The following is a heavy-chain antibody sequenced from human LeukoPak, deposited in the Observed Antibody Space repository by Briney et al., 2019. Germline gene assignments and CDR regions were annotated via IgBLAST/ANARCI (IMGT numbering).Heavy chain of an antibody. Sequence: GASVKVSCKASGYTFTSYAMNWVRQAPGQRPEWMGWMNGGNGNTKYSQKFQGRITLIRDTSAATAYMEPSSLRHDDLAVYYCARGRGTSGSNRDFYYYYYMDVWGKGTTVTVSS. D-gene: IGHD2-15*01. CDR1: GYTFTSYA. CDR3: ARGRGTSGSNRDFYYYYYMDV. V-gene: IGHV1-3*01. J-gene: IGHJ6*03. CDR2: MNGGNGNT.